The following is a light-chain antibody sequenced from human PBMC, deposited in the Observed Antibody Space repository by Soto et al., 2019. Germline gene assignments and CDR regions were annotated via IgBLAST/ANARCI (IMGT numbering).Light chain of an antibody. J-gene: IGKJ5*01. Sequence: DIQLTQSPSFLSASVGDRVTITCRASQGISSYLAWYQQKPGKAPKLLIYAASTLQSGVPSRFSGSGSGTEFTLTISSLQPEDFATYYCQQLNSYPITCGQGTRRAIK. CDR1: QGISSY. CDR2: AAS. CDR3: QQLNSYPIT. V-gene: IGKV1-9*01.